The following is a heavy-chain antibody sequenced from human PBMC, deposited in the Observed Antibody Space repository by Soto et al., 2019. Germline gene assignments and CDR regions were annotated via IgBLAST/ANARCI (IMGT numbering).Heavy chain of an antibody. CDR2: INAGNSNT. V-gene: IGHV1-3*01. CDR1: GLTFNNHA. D-gene: IGHD6-19*01. J-gene: IGHJ5*02. Sequence: QLMQSGAEVKKPGASVKVSCKASGLTFNNHAIHWVRQAPGQRLEWMGWINAGNSNTYYSEKFKGRVTFPRXTXEXPVYMELTSLTSEDTSIYYCARDQSGIGWYVDGFDPWGQGTLVTVSS. CDR3: ARDQSGIGWYVDGFDP.